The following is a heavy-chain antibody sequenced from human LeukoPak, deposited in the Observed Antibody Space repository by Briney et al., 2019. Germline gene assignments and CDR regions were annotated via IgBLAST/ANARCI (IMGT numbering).Heavy chain of an antibody. J-gene: IGHJ4*02. V-gene: IGHV3-66*01. CDR3: ARDRVPTWGYSSSWGYFDY. CDR1: GFTLSSYW. Sequence: PGGSLRLSCAASGFTLSSYWMSWVRQAPGKGLEWVSVIYSGGSAYYADSVKGRFTISRDNSKNTLYLQMNSLRAEDTAVYYCARDRVPTWGYSSSWGYFDYWGQGTLVTVSS. CDR2: IYSGGSA. D-gene: IGHD6-13*01.